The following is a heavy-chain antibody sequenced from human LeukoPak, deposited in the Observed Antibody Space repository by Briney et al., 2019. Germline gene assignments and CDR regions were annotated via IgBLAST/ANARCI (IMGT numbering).Heavy chain of an antibody. CDR2: IYYWGST. Sequence: SETLSLTCSVSGGSISSSYWSWIRQSPGKGLEWIGYIYYWGSTHHNPSLKSRVTMSVDTSKNQSSLKLNSVTAADTATYYCARQVTAAAGTNWFDPWGQGTLVTVSS. D-gene: IGHD6-13*01. J-gene: IGHJ5*02. CDR1: GGSISSSY. V-gene: IGHV4-59*08. CDR3: ARQVTAAAGTNWFDP.